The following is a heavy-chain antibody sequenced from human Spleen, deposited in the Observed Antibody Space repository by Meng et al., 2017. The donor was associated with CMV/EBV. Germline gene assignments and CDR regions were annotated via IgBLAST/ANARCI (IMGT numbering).Heavy chain of an antibody. CDR3: ARADPLETYYYYGMDV. CDR2: INPNFGGT. J-gene: IGHJ6*02. V-gene: IGHV1-2*02. D-gene: IGHD3-3*01. Sequence: ASVKVSCKASGYTFTGHYMHWVRQAPGQGLEWMGWINPNFGGTNYAQKFQGRVIVTTDTPTSTVYMELRGLRSDDTAVYYCARADPLETYYYYGMDVWGQGTTVTVSS. CDR1: GYTFTGHY.